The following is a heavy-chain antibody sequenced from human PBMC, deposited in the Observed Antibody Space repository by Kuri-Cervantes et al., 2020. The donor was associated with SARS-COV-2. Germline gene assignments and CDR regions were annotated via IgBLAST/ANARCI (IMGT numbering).Heavy chain of an antibody. Sequence: GESLKISCAASGFTFSSYAMNWVRQAPGRGLEWVSAISGSGGSTYYADSVKGRFTISRDNSKNTLYLQMSSLRAEDSALYYCAKVGLSFDYWGQGTLVTVSS. CDR3: AKVGLSFDY. V-gene: IGHV3-23*01. J-gene: IGHJ4*02. D-gene: IGHD2/OR15-2a*01. CDR1: GFTFSSYA. CDR2: ISGSGGST.